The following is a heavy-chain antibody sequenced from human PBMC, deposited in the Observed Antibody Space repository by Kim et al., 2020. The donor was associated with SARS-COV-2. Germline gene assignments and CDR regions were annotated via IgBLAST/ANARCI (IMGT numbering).Heavy chain of an antibody. CDR3: ATLGYCSSTSCPDY. CDR2: IYYSGST. J-gene: IGHJ4*02. V-gene: IGHV4-31*03. D-gene: IGHD2-2*01. CDR1: GGSISSGGYY. Sequence: SETLSLTCTVSGGSISSGGYYWSWIRQHPGKGLEWIGYIYYSGSTYYNPSLKSRVTISVDTSKNQFSLKLSSVTAADTAVYYCATLGYCSSTSCPDYWGRGTLVTVSS.